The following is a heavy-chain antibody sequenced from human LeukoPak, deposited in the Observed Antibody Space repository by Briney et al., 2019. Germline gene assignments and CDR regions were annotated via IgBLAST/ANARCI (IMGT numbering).Heavy chain of an antibody. CDR3: TRGYCSGGSCHIPFDY. CDR1: GFTFSDYW. Sequence: QPGGSLRLSCAASGFTFSDYWMHWVRQAPGKGLVWVSRIDSDGSSTSYAGSVKGRFTISRDNAKNTLYLQMNSLRAEDTAVYYCTRGYCSGGSCHIPFDYWGQETLVAVSS. V-gene: IGHV3-74*01. D-gene: IGHD2-15*01. CDR2: IDSDGSST. J-gene: IGHJ4*02.